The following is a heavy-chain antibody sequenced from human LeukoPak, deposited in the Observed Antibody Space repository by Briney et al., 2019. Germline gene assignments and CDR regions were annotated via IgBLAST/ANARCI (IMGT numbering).Heavy chain of an antibody. V-gene: IGHV3-7*03. CDR1: GFIFSDYW. CDR3: ARRYFDY. CDR2: IKQDGSAK. Sequence: GGSLRLSCVVSGFIFSDYWMSWVRQAPGKGLEWVANIKQDGSAKHYVDSVKGRFTISRDNAKNSLYLQMNSLRAEDTAVYYCARRYFDYWGQGTLVTVSS. J-gene: IGHJ4*02.